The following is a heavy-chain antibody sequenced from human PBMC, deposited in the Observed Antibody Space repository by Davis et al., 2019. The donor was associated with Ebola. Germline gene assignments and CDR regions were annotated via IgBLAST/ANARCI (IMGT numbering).Heavy chain of an antibody. J-gene: IGHJ4*02. CDR1: GFTVSSNY. CDR2: IYSGGST. Sequence: PGGSLRLSCAASGFTVSSNYMSWVRQAPGKGLEWVSVIYSGGSTYYADSEKGRFTISRHNSKNTLYLQMNSLRAEDTAVYYCARDNRYSGYEFAFDYWGQGTLVTVSS. D-gene: IGHD5-12*01. V-gene: IGHV3-53*04. CDR3: ARDNRYSGYEFAFDY.